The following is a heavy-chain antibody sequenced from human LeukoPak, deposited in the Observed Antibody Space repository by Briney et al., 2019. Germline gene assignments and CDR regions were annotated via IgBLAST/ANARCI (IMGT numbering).Heavy chain of an antibody. Sequence: ASVKVSCKASGYTFTGYYMHWVRQAPGQGLEWMGWISFHNGNTNYAQKFHGRLTMTTDTSTSTAYMELRSLRSDDTGVYYCARDVPGSIGTTARFDPWGQGTLVTVSS. CDR2: ISFHNGNT. J-gene: IGHJ5*02. CDR3: ARDVPGSIGTTARFDP. D-gene: IGHD1-1*01. V-gene: IGHV1-18*04. CDR1: GYTFTGYY.